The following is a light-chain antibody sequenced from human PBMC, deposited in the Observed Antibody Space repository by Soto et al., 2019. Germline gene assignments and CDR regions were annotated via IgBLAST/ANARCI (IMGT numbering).Light chain of an antibody. V-gene: IGLV2-14*01. CDR3: RSYATSQTVEV. Sequence: QSVLIQPASVSGAPGQSITISCTGTSSDVGGSNYVSWYQHHPHRAPKLLIYEVDYRPSGVSNRFSGSKSGNSASLTISGLQAEDEADYYCRSYATSQTVEVFGFGTKLTVL. J-gene: IGLJ2*01. CDR2: EVD. CDR1: SSDVGGSNY.